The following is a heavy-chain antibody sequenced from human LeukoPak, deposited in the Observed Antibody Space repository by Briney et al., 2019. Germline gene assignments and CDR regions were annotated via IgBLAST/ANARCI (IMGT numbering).Heavy chain of an antibody. CDR1: GFTFSSYA. V-gene: IGHV3-21*01. Sequence: GGSLRLSCAASGFTFSSYAMSWVRQAPGKGLEWVSYISSSSNYIYYSDSVKGRFTISRDNAKNSLFLQMNRLRAEDTAVYYCARDRLKGDYYDSSGCFDYWGQGSLVTVSS. D-gene: IGHD3-22*01. CDR3: ARDRLKGDYYDSSGCFDY. J-gene: IGHJ4*02. CDR2: ISSSSNYI.